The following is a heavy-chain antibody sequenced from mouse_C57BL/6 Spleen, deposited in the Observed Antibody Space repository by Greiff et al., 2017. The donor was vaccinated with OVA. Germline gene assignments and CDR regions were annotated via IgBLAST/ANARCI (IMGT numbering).Heavy chain of an antibody. V-gene: IGHV14-2*01. J-gene: IGHJ3*01. Sequence: VQLQQSGAELVKPGASVKLSCTASGFNIKDYYMHWVKQRTEQGLEWIGRIDPEDGETKYDTKFQGKATITADTSSNTAYLQLSSLTSEDTAVYYCARDYGYVWFAYWGQGTLVTVSA. CDR1: GFNIKDYY. CDR3: ARDYGYVWFAY. CDR2: IDPEDGET. D-gene: IGHD2-2*01.